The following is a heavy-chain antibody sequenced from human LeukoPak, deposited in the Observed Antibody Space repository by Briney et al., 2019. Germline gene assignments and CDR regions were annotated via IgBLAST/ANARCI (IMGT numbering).Heavy chain of an antibody. CDR1: GYTFTSHA. CDR3: ARAAAGGPLNALHS. CDR2: INAGNGNT. D-gene: IGHD6-13*01. J-gene: IGHJ3*01. Sequence: SVKVSCKTSGYTFTSHALHWVRQAPGQRLEWMGWINAGNGNTKYSQTFQGRVTISADESTKTAYMELRSLTSDDTAVYYCARAAAGGPLNALHSWGPGTVVTVSS. V-gene: IGHV1-3*01.